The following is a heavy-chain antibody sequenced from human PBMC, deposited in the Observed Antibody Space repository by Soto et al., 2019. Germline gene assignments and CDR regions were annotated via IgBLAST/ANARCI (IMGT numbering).Heavy chain of an antibody. J-gene: IGHJ4*02. D-gene: IGHD5-18*01. Sequence: GESLKISCQGSGYSFTTYWISWVRQMPGKGLECMGRIDPTDSYTDYSPSFEGHVTISVDKSKNQFSLKLSSVTAADTAVYYCARQSGYSYGYSTYFDYWGQGTLVTVSS. V-gene: IGHV5-10-1*01. CDR1: GYSFTTYW. CDR2: IDPTDSYT. CDR3: ARQSGYSYGYSTYFDY.